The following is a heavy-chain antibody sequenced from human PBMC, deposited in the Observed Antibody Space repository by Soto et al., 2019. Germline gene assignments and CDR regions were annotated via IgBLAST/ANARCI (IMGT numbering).Heavy chain of an antibody. CDR2: ISGSSTTI. CDR3: ARDGYDSSGYSSSLDY. V-gene: IGHV3-48*01. J-gene: IGHJ4*02. Sequence: EVQLVESGGGLVQPGGSLRLSCAASGFTVSSYNMNWVRQAPGKGLEWVSYISGSSTTIYYEASEKGRFTISRDNAKNSLYLQMNSLRAEDTAVYYCARDGYDSSGYSSSLDYWGQGTLVTVSS. D-gene: IGHD3-22*01. CDR1: GFTVSSYN.